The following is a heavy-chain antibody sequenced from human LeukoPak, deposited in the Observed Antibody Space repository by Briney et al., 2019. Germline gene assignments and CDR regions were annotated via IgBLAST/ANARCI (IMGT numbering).Heavy chain of an antibody. V-gene: IGHV1-69*05. CDR2: IIPIFGTA. CDR1: GGTFSSYA. Sequence: GASVKVSCKASGGTFSSYAISWVRQAPGQGLEWMGGIIPIFGTANYAQKFQGRVTITTDESTSTAYMELSSLRSGDTAVYYCARRGSDKRGYYYMDVRGKGTTVTVSS. J-gene: IGHJ6*03. D-gene: IGHD3-10*01. CDR3: ARRGSDKRGYYYMDV.